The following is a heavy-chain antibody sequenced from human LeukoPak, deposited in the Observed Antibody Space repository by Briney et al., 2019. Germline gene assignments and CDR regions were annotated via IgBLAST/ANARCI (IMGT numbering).Heavy chain of an antibody. CDR3: ARESGSTSTLNPKIFDY. D-gene: IGHD2-2*01. Sequence: SETLSLTCAVYGGSFSGYYWSWIRQPPGKGLEWIGEINHSGSTNYNPSLKSRVTISVDTSKNQSSLKLSSVTAADTAVYYCARESGSTSTLNPKIFDYWGQGTLVTVSS. CDR2: INHSGST. J-gene: IGHJ4*02. V-gene: IGHV4-34*01. CDR1: GGSFSGYY.